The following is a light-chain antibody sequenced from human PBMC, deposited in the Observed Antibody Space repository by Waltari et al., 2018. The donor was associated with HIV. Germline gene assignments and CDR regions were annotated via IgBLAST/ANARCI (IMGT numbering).Light chain of an antibody. J-gene: IGKJ3*01. CDR1: QGIRNY. Sequence: DIVLTQFPPLLSASVGDRITITCRASQGIRNYLAWYQQKPGRAPKLLVYGASTLKDGVSSRCGGSGSGTEFTLTITRLQPEDFGTYYCQQENSYPLTFGPGTRLDVK. CDR3: QQENSYPLT. CDR2: GAS. V-gene: IGKV1-9*01.